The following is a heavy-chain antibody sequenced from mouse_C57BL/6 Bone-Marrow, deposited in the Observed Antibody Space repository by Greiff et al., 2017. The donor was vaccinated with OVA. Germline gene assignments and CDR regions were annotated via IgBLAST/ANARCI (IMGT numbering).Heavy chain of an antibody. D-gene: IGHD1-1*01. CDR2: INLFNGIT. CDR3: ARREWDYYGSSFWYFDV. V-gene: IGHV1-16*01. CDR1: GYSFSRYK. Sequence: EVQLQQSGPKVVNAGASVKLSCKSSGYSFSRYKMECVKQSHVKSLEWIVHINLFNGITNYNGNFKSKATLTVDISSSTAYMELSRLTSEDSEVYYCARREWDYYGSSFWYFDVWGTGTTVTVSS. J-gene: IGHJ1*03.